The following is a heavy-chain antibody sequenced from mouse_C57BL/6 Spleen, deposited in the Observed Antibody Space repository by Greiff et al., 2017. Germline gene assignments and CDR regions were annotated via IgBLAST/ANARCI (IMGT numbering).Heavy chain of an antibody. CDR2: IDPSGSYT. Sequence: VQLQQSGAELVKPGASVTLSCKASGYTFTSYWMQWVKQRPGQGLEWIGEIDPSGSYTNYNQKFKGKATLTVDTSSSTAYMQISSLTSEDSAVYYCARRAEEVVEDYYAMDYWGQGTSVTVSS. D-gene: IGHD1-1*01. CDR1: GYTFTSYW. V-gene: IGHV1-50*01. J-gene: IGHJ4*01. CDR3: ARRAEEVVEDYYAMDY.